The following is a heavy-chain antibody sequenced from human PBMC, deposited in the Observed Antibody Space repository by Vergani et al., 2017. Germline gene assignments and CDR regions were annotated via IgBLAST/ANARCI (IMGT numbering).Heavy chain of an antibody. V-gene: IGHV4-4*07. Sequence: QVKMQESGPGLVKTSEALSLTCSASGAPISYWCWSWLRQPAGKGLERIRRLCPSESTNYKPSLKSRVTMSIDTSKNQFSLKLTSVTAADTSVYYCATGAGPFDIWGQETLVTVSS. CDR1: GAPISYWC. J-gene: IGHJ4*02. CDR2: LCPSEST. CDR3: ATGAGPFDI. D-gene: IGHD7-27*01.